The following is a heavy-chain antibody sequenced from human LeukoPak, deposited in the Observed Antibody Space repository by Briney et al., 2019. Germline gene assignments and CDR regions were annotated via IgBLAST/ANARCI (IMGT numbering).Heavy chain of an antibody. CDR3: ARGLRDIVVVVAATYYYYYGMDV. J-gene: IGHJ6*02. V-gene: IGHV3-30*03. Sequence: GGSLRLSCAASGFTFSSYGMHWVRQAPGKGLEWVAVISYDGSNKYYADSVKGRFTISRDNSKNTLYLQMNSLRAEDTAVYYCARGLRDIVVVVAATYYYYYGMDVWGQGTTVTVSS. CDR2: ISYDGSNK. CDR1: GFTFSSYG. D-gene: IGHD2-15*01.